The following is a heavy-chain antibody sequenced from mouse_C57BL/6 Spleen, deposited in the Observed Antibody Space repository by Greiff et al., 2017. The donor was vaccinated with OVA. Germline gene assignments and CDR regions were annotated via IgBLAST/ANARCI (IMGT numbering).Heavy chain of an antibody. CDR3: ARSYNGNEESYFDY. J-gene: IGHJ2*01. CDR2: IYPGDGDT. V-gene: IGHV1-82*01. Sequence: VKLMESGPELVKPGASVKISCKASGYAFSSSWMNWVKQRPGQGLEWIGRIYPGDGDTNYNGKFKGKATLTADKSSSTAYMQLSSLTSEDSAVYFCARSYNGNEESYFDYWGRGTTLTVSS. D-gene: IGHD2-1*01. CDR1: GYAFSSSW.